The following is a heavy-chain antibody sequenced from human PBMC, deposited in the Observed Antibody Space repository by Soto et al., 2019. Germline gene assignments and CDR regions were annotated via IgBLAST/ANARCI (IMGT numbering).Heavy chain of an antibody. Sequence: PGGSLRLSCAASGFTFSNAWMNWVRQAPGKGLEWVGRIKSKTDGGTTDYAAPVKGRFTISRDDSKNTLYLQMNSLKTEDTAVYYCTTGRQPLPLTTFDYWGQGTLVTVSS. D-gene: IGHD5-18*01. CDR3: TTGRQPLPLTTFDY. J-gene: IGHJ4*02. V-gene: IGHV3-15*07. CDR1: GFTFSNAW. CDR2: IKSKTDGGTT.